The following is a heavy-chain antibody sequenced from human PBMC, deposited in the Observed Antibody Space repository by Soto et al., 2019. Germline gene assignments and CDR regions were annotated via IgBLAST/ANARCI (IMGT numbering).Heavy chain of an antibody. CDR1: GFTFRSYA. CDR2: ISPDGSNT. J-gene: IGHJ6*02. D-gene: IGHD4-17*01. Sequence: QVQLVESGGGVVQPGRSLSLSCAASGFTFRSYAMHWVRQAPGKGLEWVAAISPDGSNTHYADSVKGRFTISRDNSKNTLYVQMNGLRVEDTAVYYCVRGDGDYVYYYYGMDVWGQGTTVTVSS. V-gene: IGHV3-30-3*01. CDR3: VRGDGDYVYYYYGMDV.